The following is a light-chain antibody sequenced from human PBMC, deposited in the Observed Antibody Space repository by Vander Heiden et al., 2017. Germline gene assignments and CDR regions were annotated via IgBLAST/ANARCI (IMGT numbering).Light chain of an antibody. Sequence: DIQMTHSPSTLSPSVGDRVTITCLASQSNSSWLAWYQQKPGKAPKLLIYKASSLESGVPSRFSGSGSGTEFTLTISSLQPDDFAAYYCQQYYSYSYTFGQGTKLEIK. CDR2: KAS. CDR3: QQYYSYSYT. V-gene: IGKV1-5*03. J-gene: IGKJ2*01. CDR1: QSNSSW.